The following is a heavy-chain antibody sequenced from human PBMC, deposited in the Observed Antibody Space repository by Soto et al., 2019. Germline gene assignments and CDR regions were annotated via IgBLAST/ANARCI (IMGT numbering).Heavy chain of an antibody. Sequence: TLSLTCTVSGGSISSGGYYWSWIRQHPGKGLEWIGYIYYSGSTYYNPSLKSRVTISVDTSKNQFSLKLSSVTAADTAVYYCARDGSITPFQHWGQGTLVTVSS. CDR1: GGSISSGGYY. J-gene: IGHJ1*01. CDR2: IYYSGST. CDR3: ARDGSITPFQH. D-gene: IGHD3-10*01. V-gene: IGHV4-31*03.